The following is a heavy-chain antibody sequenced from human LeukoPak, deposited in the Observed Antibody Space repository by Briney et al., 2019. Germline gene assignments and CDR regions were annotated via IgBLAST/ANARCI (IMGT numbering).Heavy chain of an antibody. CDR3: AKKGDCSSTSCPYYFDY. D-gene: IGHD2-2*01. J-gene: IGHJ4*02. CDR1: GFTFTSYS. Sequence: PGGSLRLSCAASGFTFTSYSSTWVRQAPGKGLEWVPSISSDSTYIYYADSVKGRFTISRDNSKNTLYVQMNSLRAEDTAVYYCAKKGDCSSTSCPYYFDYWGQGTLVTVSS. V-gene: IGHV3-21*04. CDR2: ISSDSTYI.